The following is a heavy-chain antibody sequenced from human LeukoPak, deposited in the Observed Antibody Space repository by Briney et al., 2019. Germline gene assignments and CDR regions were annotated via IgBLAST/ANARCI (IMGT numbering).Heavy chain of an antibody. J-gene: IGHJ4*02. Sequence: GGSLRLSCAASGFTSSSYWMHWVRHVPGKGLVWVSRISGDGTARNYADSVKGRFTISRDDAKNTLYLQLSSLRAEDTAVFYCVRAVAGKGCIDYWGQGTLVTVSS. V-gene: IGHV3-74*01. CDR2: ISGDGTAR. D-gene: IGHD6-19*01. CDR3: VRAVAGKGCIDY. CDR1: GFTSSSYW.